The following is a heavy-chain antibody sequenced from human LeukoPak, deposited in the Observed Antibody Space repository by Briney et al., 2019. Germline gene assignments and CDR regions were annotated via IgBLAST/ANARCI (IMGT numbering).Heavy chain of an antibody. Sequence: SETLSLTCTVSGGSISSYYWSWIRQPPGKGLEWIGYIYYSGSTNYNPSLKSRVTISVDTSKNQFSLKVSSVTAADTAVYYCARGGGEGPYFDFWDQGTLVTVSS. V-gene: IGHV4-59*01. CDR2: IYYSGST. J-gene: IGHJ4*02. CDR1: GGSISSYY. CDR3: ARGGGEGPYFDF. D-gene: IGHD2-15*01.